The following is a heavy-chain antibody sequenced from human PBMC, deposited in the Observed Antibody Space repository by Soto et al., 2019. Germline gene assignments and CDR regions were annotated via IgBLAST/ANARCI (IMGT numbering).Heavy chain of an antibody. CDR2: IYYSGST. J-gene: IGHJ5*02. CDR3: ARIPATTPNWFDP. D-gene: IGHD2-2*01. V-gene: IGHV4-39*01. CDR1: GGSISSSSYY. Sequence: QLQLQESGPGLVKPSETLSLTCTVSGGSISSSSYYWGWIRQPPGKGLEWIGSIYYSGSTYYNPSLKSRVTISVDTSKNQFSLKLSSVTAADTAVYYCARIPATTPNWFDPWGQGTLVTVSS.